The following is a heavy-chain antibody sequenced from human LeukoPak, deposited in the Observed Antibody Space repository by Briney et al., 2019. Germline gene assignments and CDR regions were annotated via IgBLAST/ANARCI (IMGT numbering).Heavy chain of an antibody. CDR3: ASGQAAAGTYYYYGMDV. Sequence: ASVKVSCKASGYTFTSYDINWVRQVTGQGLEWMGWMNPNSGNTGYAQKFQGRVTMTRNTSISTAYMELSSLRSEDTAVYYCASGQAAAGTYYYYGMDVWGQGTTVTVSS. D-gene: IGHD6-13*01. CDR1: GYTFTSYD. V-gene: IGHV1-8*01. CDR2: MNPNSGNT. J-gene: IGHJ6*02.